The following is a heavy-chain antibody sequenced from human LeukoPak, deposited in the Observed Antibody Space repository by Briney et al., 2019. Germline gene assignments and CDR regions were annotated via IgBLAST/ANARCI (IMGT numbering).Heavy chain of an antibody. CDR3: ARATQYSSGWYYYYYGMDA. Sequence: PAASVKVSCKASGYTFTSYGISWVRQAPGQGLEWMGWVSTYNGNTNYAQKLQGRVTMTTDTSTSTAYMELRSLRSDDTAVYYCARATQYSSGWYYYYYGMDAWGQGTTVTVSS. CDR2: VSTYNGNT. V-gene: IGHV1-18*01. J-gene: IGHJ6*02. D-gene: IGHD6-19*01. CDR1: GYTFTSYG.